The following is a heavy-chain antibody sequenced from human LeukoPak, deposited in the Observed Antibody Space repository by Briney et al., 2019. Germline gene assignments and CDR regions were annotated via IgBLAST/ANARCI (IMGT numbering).Heavy chain of an antibody. CDR1: GFTFRTSA. V-gene: IGHV3-23*01. Sequence: GGSLRLSCAASGFTFRTSAMSWVRQAPGKGLQWLSSINGGDYSTYYADSVKGRFTISRDDSRNTAYLQTNSLKTEDTAVYYCTTQYSSGPPGYWGQGTLVTVSS. J-gene: IGHJ4*02. CDR3: TTQYSSGPPGY. CDR2: INGGDYST. D-gene: IGHD6-19*01.